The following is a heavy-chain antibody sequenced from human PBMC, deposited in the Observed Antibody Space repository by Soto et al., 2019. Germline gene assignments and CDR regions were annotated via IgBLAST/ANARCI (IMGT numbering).Heavy chain of an antibody. CDR2: INAGNGNT. D-gene: IGHD3-3*01. CDR3: AREYYDFWSGYYIEVVGWFDP. CDR1: GYTFTSYA. J-gene: IGHJ5*02. V-gene: IGHV1-3*01. Sequence: GASVKVSCKASGYTFTSYAMHWVRQAPGQRLEWMGWINAGNGNTKYSQKFQGRVTITRDTSASTAYMELSSLRSEDTAVYYCAREYYDFWSGYYIEVVGWFDPWGQGTLVTVSS.